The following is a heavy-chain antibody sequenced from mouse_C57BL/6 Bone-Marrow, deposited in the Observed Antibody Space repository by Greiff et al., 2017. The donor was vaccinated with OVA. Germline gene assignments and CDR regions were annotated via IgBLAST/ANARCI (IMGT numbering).Heavy chain of an antibody. CDR3: ARYRSYEYFDV. J-gene: IGHJ1*03. V-gene: IGHV7-3*01. CDR1: GFTFTDYY. CDR2: IRNKANGYTT. D-gene: IGHD2-12*01. Sequence: EVKLVESGGGLVQPGGSLSLSCAASGFTFTDYYMSWVRQPPGKALEWLGFIRNKANGYTTEYSASVKGRFTISRDNSQSILYLQMNALRAEDSATYYCARYRSYEYFDVWGTGTTVTVSS.